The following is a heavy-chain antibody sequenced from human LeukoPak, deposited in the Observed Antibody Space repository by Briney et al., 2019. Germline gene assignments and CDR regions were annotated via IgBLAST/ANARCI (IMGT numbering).Heavy chain of an antibody. D-gene: IGHD4-23*01. CDR1: GGTFSSYA. CDR2: IIPIFGTA. V-gene: IGHV1-69*05. Sequence: SVKVSCKASGGTFSSYAISWVRQAPGQGLEWMGGIIPIFGTANYVQKFQGRVTITTDESTSTAYMELSSLRSEDTAVYYCARSRRVTMVVTQPYYYYMDVWGKGTTVTVSS. J-gene: IGHJ6*03. CDR3: ARSRRVTMVVTQPYYYYMDV.